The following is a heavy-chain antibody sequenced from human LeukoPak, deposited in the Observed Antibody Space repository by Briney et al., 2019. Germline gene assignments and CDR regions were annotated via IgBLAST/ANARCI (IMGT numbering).Heavy chain of an antibody. CDR3: ARETPGLPMFDP. J-gene: IGHJ5*02. Sequence: PGGSLRLSCAASGFTVSSNYMSWVRQAPGKGLEWVSVIYSGGSTYYADSVKGRFTISRDNSKNTLYLQMNSLRAEDTAVYYCARETPGLPMFDPWGQGTLVTVSS. CDR1: GFTVSSNY. V-gene: IGHV3-66*02. CDR2: IYSGGST. D-gene: IGHD3-10*01.